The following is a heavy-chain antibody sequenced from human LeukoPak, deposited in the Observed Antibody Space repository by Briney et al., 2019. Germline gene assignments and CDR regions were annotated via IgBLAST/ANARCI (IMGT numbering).Heavy chain of an antibody. CDR3: ARHGGYSSPYLH. V-gene: IGHV4-59*08. CDR1: GGSISNYY. CDR2: IYYSGTT. D-gene: IGHD6-13*01. J-gene: IGHJ1*01. Sequence: PSETLSLTCTVSGGSISNYYWTWIRQPPGKGLECMGYIYYSGTTNYNPSLKRRVTISVNTSKNQFSLWLSSVTAADTAVYYCARHGGYSSPYLHWGQGTLVTVSS.